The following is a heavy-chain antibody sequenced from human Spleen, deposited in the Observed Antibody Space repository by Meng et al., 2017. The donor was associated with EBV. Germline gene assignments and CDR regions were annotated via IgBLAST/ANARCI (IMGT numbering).Heavy chain of an antibody. J-gene: IGHJ4*02. CDR2: INPNSGDT. CDR3: ARAYDSSGYYSYH. Sequence: GQLVQSGAEVKKPGASVKVSCKASAYTFTGYYMHWVRQAPGQGLEWMGRINPNSGDTNYAQKFQGRVTMTRDTSITTAYMELSRLRSDDTAVYYCARAYDSSGYYSYHWGQGTLVTVSS. CDR1: AYTFTGYY. D-gene: IGHD3-22*01. V-gene: IGHV1-2*06.